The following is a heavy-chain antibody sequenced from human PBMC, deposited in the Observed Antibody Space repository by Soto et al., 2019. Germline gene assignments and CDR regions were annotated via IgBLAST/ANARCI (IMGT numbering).Heavy chain of an antibody. CDR2: IWYDGSNK. J-gene: IGHJ6*02. Sequence: QVQLVESGGGVVQPGRSLRLSCAASGFTFSSYGMHWVRQAPGKGLEWVAVIWYDGSNKYYADSVKGRFTISRDNSKNTLYLQINSLRAEDTAVYYWARDHGIYCSSTSCYSSGYYYGIDVWGQGTTVTVSS. CDR1: GFTFSSYG. CDR3: ARDHGIYCSSTSCYSSGYYYGIDV. D-gene: IGHD2-2*02. V-gene: IGHV3-33*01.